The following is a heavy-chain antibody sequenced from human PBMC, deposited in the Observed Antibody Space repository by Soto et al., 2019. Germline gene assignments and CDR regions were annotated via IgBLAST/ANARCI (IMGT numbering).Heavy chain of an antibody. CDR1: GGSISSYY. V-gene: IGHV4-59*01. CDR3: ARDQVAGLWNYYYGMDV. D-gene: IGHD6-19*01. J-gene: IGHJ6*02. Sequence: SETLSLTCTVSGGSISSYYWSWIRQPPGKGLEWIGYIYYSGSTNYNPSLKSRVTISVDTSKNQFSLKLSSVTAADTAVYYCARDQVAGLWNYYYGMDVWGQGTTVTVS. CDR2: IYYSGST.